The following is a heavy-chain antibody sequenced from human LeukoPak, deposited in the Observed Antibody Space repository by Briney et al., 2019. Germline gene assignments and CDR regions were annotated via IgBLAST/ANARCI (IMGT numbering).Heavy chain of an antibody. J-gene: IGHJ3*02. D-gene: IGHD7-27*01. CDR1: GDTFNIYN. Sequence: SVKVSCKGSGDTFNIYNNRWVRQGHGQGNEWMGGFIPAFNTAHYARKFQGRVTITMDASTTTDFMEMSSLRFEDTAVYYCVRDKGLTGDTCAFDIWGQGTMVTVSS. V-gene: IGHV1-69*05. CDR2: FIPAFNTA. CDR3: VRDKGLTGDTCAFDI.